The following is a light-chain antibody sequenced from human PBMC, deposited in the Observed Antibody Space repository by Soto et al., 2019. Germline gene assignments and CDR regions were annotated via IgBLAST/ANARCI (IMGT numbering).Light chain of an antibody. Sequence: DIQMTQSPSSLSASVGDRVTITCRASQSISSYLNWYHQKPGKAPKLLLYSASSLQSGVPSRFSGSGSGTDFTLTINSLQPEDFATYYCQQSYTTPWTFGQGTKVEIK. CDR3: QQSYTTPWT. CDR2: SAS. J-gene: IGKJ1*01. CDR1: QSISSY. V-gene: IGKV1-39*01.